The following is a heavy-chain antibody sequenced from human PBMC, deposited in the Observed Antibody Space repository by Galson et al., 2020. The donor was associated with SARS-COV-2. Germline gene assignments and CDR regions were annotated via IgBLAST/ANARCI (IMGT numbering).Heavy chain of an antibody. Sequence: ETSETLSLTCTVSGGSISSYYWSWIRQPPGKGLEWIGYIYYSGSTNYNPSHKSRVTISVDTSKNQFSLKLSSVTAADTAVYYCASVEYSSSPLVGYYGMDVWGQGTTVTVSS. CDR2: IYYSGST. CDR1: GGSISSYY. V-gene: IGHV4-59*08. D-gene: IGHD6-6*01. CDR3: ASVEYSSSPLVGYYGMDV. J-gene: IGHJ6*02.